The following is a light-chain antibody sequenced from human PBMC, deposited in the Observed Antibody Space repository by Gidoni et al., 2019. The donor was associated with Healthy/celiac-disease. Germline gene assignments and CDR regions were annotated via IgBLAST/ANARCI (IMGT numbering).Light chain of an antibody. CDR3: MQARQTPWT. CDR2: LGS. Sequence: DIVMTQSPLSLPVTPGAPASISCRSSQSLLHSNGYNYLDWYLQKPGQSPQLLIYLGSNRASGVPDRFSGSGSGTDFTLKISRVEAEDVGVYYCMQARQTPWTFGQGTKVEIK. CDR1: QSLLHSNGYNY. V-gene: IGKV2-28*01. J-gene: IGKJ1*01.